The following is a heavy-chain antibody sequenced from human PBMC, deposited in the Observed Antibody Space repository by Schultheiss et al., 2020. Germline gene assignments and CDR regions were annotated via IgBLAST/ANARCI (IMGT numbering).Heavy chain of an antibody. V-gene: IGHV2-70*11. D-gene: IGHD3-16*01. CDR3: AREIRGGGWFDP. CDR1: GFSLSTSGVG. CDR2: IDWDDDK. Sequence: SGPTLVKPTQTLTLTCTFSGFSLSTSGVGVGWIRQPPGKALEWLARIDWDDDKYYSTSLKTRLTISKDTSKNQVVLTMTNMDPVDTATYYCAREIRGGGWFDPWGQGTLVTVSS. J-gene: IGHJ5*02.